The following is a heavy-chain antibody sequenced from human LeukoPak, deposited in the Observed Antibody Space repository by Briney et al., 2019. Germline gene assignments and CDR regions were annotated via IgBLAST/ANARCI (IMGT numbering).Heavy chain of an antibody. J-gene: IGHJ4*02. CDR1: GFSLSTSGVG. CDR2: IFWDDDK. CDR3: AHRAGVDGDLDY. V-gene: IGHV2-5*02. Sequence: KRFGATLVNPTQTLTLTCTFSGFSLSTSGVGVGWIRQPPGKALEWLALIFWDDDKRYSPSLRSRLTITKDTSKNLVVLTMTNMDPVDTATYYCAHRAGVDGDLDYWGQGTLVTVSS. D-gene: IGHD4-17*01.